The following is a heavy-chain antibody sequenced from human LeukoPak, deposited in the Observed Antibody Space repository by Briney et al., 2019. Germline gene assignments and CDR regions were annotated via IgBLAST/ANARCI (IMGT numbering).Heavy chain of an antibody. V-gene: IGHV1-2*02. Sequence: ASVKVSCKASGYTFTGYYMHWVRQAPGQGLEWVGWINPNSGGTHYAQKFQGRVTMTRDTSISTAYMDLSRLRSDDTAVYYCARRFTTIAAAGTSLSYWGQGTLVTVSS. CDR2: INPNSGGT. CDR3: ARRFTTIAAAGTSLSY. D-gene: IGHD6-13*01. CDR1: GYTFTGYY. J-gene: IGHJ4*02.